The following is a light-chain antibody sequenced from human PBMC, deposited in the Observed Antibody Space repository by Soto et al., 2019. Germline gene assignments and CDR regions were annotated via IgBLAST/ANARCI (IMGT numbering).Light chain of an antibody. Sequence: DIQMTQSPSSLSPFXGDRVTITCRASQSIGRWLAWYQQKPGTAPKVLIYHASNLQSGVPSRFSGSGSGTEFTLTISSLQPDDFATYYCQQYNSYSFGQGTKVDIK. CDR2: HAS. J-gene: IGKJ1*01. CDR3: QQYNSYS. CDR1: QSIGRW. V-gene: IGKV1-5*01.